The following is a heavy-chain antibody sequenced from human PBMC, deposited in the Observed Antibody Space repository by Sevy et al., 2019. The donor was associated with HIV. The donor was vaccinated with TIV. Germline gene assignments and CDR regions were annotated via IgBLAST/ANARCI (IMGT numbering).Heavy chain of an antibody. Sequence: GRSLRLSCAASGFTFSGSWMTWVRQAPGQGLEWVANIKQDGSEKYYVDSVRGRFTISRDNAYNSLYLQMNSLRAEDTAVYYCARYLVGNWGQGTLVTVSS. V-gene: IGHV3-7*01. D-gene: IGHD1-26*01. CDR3: ARYLVGN. CDR1: GFTFSGSW. CDR2: IKQDGSEK. J-gene: IGHJ1*01.